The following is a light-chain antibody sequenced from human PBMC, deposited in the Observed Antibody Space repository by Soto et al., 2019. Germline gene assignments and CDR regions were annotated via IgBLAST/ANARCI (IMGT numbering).Light chain of an antibody. CDR3: SSYSISTAYL. V-gene: IGLV2-14*01. J-gene: IGLJ1*01. CDR1: SSDVGGYDY. Sequence: QSLLTQPASVSGSPGQSITSSCTGTSSDVGGYDYVSWYQLHPGKAPKLMVFEVNNRPSGVSYRFSGSKSGNTASLTISGLQAEDEADYFCSSYSISTAYLFGTGTKVTVL. CDR2: EVN.